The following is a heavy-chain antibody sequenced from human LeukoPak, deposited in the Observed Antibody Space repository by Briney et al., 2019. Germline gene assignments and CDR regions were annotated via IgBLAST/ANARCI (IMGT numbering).Heavy chain of an antibody. CDR2: IIPIFGTA. V-gene: IGHV1-69*13. D-gene: IGHD3-22*01. J-gene: IGHJ4*02. Sequence: GASVKVSCKASGGTFSSYAISWVRQAPGQGLEWMGGIIPIFGTANYAQKFQGRVTITADESTSTAYMELSSLRSEDTAVYYCARLTYYYDSSGEDYWGQGTLVTVSS. CDR1: GGTFSSYA. CDR3: ARLTYYYDSSGEDY.